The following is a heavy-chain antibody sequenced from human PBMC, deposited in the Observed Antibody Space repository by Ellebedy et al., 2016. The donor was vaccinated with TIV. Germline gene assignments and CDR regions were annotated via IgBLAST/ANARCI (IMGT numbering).Heavy chain of an antibody. Sequence: MPSETLSLTCTVSGGSIRSGGSYWGWIRQPPGKGLEWIGPIYYTGTTYYNPSLKSRLTISVDTSKNQFSLKMSSVTAADTALYYCARLTTTMTTTGYWGQGTLVTVSS. CDR3: ARLTTTMTTTGY. CDR2: IYYTGTT. V-gene: IGHV4-39*01. CDR1: GGSIRSGGSY. D-gene: IGHD4-17*01. J-gene: IGHJ4*02.